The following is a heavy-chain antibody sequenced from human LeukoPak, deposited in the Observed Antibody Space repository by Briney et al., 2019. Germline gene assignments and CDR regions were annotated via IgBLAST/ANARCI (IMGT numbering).Heavy chain of an antibody. CDR2: IYSGGST. V-gene: IGHV3-53*01. D-gene: IGHD1-26*01. Sequence: LSGGSLRLSRAASGFTVSSNYMSWVRQAPGKGLEWVSIIYSGGSTFYADSVKGRFTISRDNSKNTLYLQMNSLRAEDTAVYYCARGGSYLSAFDIWGQGTMVTVSS. CDR3: ARGGSYLSAFDI. CDR1: GFTVSSNY. J-gene: IGHJ3*02.